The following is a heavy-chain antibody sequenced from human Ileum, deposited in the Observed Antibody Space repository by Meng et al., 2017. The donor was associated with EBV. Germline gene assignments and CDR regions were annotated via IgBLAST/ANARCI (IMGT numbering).Heavy chain of an antibody. CDR2: ICYTDYT. D-gene: IGHD4-17*01. CDR3: AMGPDYAKTGY. J-gene: IGHJ4*02. V-gene: IGHV4-39*01. Sequence: HPQPQDSGPGLVKTSETLCLPCSVSGCSISSSNYCWGWIRQPPGKGLEWIQSICYTDYTYYNPSLKSRVTISADKSKNQFSLRLNSLTAADTAVYYCAMGPDYAKTGYWGQGTLVTVSS. CDR1: GCSISSSNYC.